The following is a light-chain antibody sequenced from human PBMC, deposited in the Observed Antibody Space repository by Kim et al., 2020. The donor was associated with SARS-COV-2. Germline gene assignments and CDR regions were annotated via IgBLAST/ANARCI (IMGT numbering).Light chain of an antibody. Sequence: WSAGETATHYDRASQSANSYFAWYPHKPGQAPRLLICDASNRATGIPARFSGSGSGTEFTLTISSLEPEDFAVYYCKQRNNWPLTFGGGTKVDIK. CDR1: QSANSY. CDR3: KQRNNWPLT. CDR2: DAS. J-gene: IGKJ4*01. V-gene: IGKV3-11*01.